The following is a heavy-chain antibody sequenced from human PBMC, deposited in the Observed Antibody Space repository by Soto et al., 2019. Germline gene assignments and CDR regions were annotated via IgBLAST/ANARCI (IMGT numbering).Heavy chain of an antibody. CDR1: GGSVSSGSYY. CDR2: IYYSGST. J-gene: IGHJ4*02. Sequence: QVQLQESGPGLVKPSETLSLTCTVSGGSVSSGSYYWSWIRQPPGKGLEWIGYIYYSGSTNYNPSLKRLVSISVDTSQHQCSLKLSSVTAADTAGDDCASRSRLATYYFDYWGQGTLVTVSS. CDR3: ASRSRLATYYFDY. D-gene: IGHD6-25*01. V-gene: IGHV4-61*01.